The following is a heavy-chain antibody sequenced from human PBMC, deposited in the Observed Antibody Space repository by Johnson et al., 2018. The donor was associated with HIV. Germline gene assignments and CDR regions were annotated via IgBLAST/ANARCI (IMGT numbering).Heavy chain of an antibody. D-gene: IGHD6-6*01. CDR3: ARDDSSSNGRAFDI. J-gene: IGHJ3*02. Sequence: VQLVESGGGLVQPGGSLRVSCAASGFTFSSYWMSWVRQAPGKGLEWVAIINQDGSEQYYVDSVKGRFTISRDNAKNSLYLQMNSLRVEDTAVYYCARDDSSSNGRAFDIWGQGTMVTVSS. V-gene: IGHV3-7*03. CDR1: GFTFSSYW. CDR2: INQDGSEQ.